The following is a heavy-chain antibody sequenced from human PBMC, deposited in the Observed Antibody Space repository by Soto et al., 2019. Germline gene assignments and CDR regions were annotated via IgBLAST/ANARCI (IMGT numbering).Heavy chain of an antibody. CDR2: MYHSGST. CDR3: AGQHYYSYGMDV. CDR1: GGSISSSSYF. Sequence: QVQLQESGPGLAKPSETLSLTCTVSGGSISSSSYFWGWIRQPPGKGLEWIGSMYHSGSTFYNPSLMIRLTISVHTSKTQFSPKLTSVTAADTAVYYCAGQHYYSYGMDVWGQGTTVTVSS. V-gene: IGHV4-39*01. J-gene: IGHJ6*02.